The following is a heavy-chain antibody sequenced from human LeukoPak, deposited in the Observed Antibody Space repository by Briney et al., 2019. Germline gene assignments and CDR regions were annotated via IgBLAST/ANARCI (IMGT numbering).Heavy chain of an antibody. D-gene: IGHD5-12*01. CDR2: ISSSSSYI. J-gene: IGHJ5*02. Sequence: KHGGSLRLSCAASGFTFSSYSMNWVRQAPGKGLEWVSSISSSSSYIYYADSVKGRFTISRDNAKNTLYLQMNSLRAEDTAVYYCSTTRLRGYSGYVQYNWFDPWGQGTLVTVSS. CDR3: STTRLRGYSGYVQYNWFDP. V-gene: IGHV3-21*01. CDR1: GFTFSSYS.